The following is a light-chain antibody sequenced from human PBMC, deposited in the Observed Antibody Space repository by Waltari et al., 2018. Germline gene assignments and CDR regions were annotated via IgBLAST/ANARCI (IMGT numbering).Light chain of an antibody. CDR1: DSDVGAYKF. Sequence: QSALTQPASVPGSPGQSITISCTGTDSDVGAYKFVSWYRQHPGKAPHLIIYEVSERPPGISDRFSGSKSDNTASLTISGLQADDEAVYYCSSYTTSNAPGVFGTGTKVTVL. CDR2: EVS. CDR3: SSYTTSNAPGV. V-gene: IGLV2-14*01. J-gene: IGLJ1*01.